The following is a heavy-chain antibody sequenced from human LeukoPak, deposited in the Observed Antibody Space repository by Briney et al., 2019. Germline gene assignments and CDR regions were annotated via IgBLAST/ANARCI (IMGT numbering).Heavy chain of an antibody. V-gene: IGHV3-7*01. CDR2: IKQDGSEK. Sequence: GGSLRLSCAASGFTFSSYAMHWVRQAPGKGLEWVANIKQDGSEKYYVDSVKGRFTISRDNAKNSLYLQMNSLRAEDTAVYYCAELGITMIGGVWGKGTTVTISS. CDR1: GFTFSSYA. CDR3: AELGITMIGGV. J-gene: IGHJ6*04. D-gene: IGHD3-10*02.